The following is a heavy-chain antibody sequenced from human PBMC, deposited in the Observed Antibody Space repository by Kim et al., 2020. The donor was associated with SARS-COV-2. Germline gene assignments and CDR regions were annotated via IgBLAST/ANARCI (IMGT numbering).Heavy chain of an antibody. Sequence: NPSLKSRVSISIDKSKNQFSLKLSSVTAADTAVYYCARVKGIVGTSVFDYWGQGTLVTVSS. CDR3: ARVKGIVGTSVFDY. D-gene: IGHD1-26*01. V-gene: IGHV4-4*02. J-gene: IGHJ4*02.